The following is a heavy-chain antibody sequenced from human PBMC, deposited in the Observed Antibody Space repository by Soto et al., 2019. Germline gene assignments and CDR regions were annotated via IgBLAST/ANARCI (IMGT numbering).Heavy chain of an antibody. CDR2: IIPIFGTA. D-gene: IGHD6-19*01. Sequence: QVQLVQSGAEVKKPGSSVKVSCKASGGTFSSYAISWVRQAPGQGLEWMGGIIPIFGTANYAQKFQGRVTITADESTRTAYMELSSLRSEDTAVYYCAREGEGSGWYYYGMDVWGQGTTVTVSS. V-gene: IGHV1-69*01. J-gene: IGHJ6*02. CDR3: AREGEGSGWYYYGMDV. CDR1: GGTFSSYA.